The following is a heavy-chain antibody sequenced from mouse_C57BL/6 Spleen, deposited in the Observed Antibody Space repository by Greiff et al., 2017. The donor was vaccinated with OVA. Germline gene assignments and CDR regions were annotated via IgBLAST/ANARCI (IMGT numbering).Heavy chain of an antibody. CDR1: GFTFSDYY. CDR2: INYDGSST. Sequence: EVMLVESAGGLVQPGRSMKLSCTASGFTFSDYYMAWVRQVPEKGLEWVANINYDGSSTYYLDSLKSRFIISRDNAKNILYLQMSSLKSEDTATYYCARDNGSSYSMDYWGQGTSVTVSS. J-gene: IGHJ4*01. V-gene: IGHV5-16*01. D-gene: IGHD1-1*01. CDR3: ARDNGSSYSMDY.